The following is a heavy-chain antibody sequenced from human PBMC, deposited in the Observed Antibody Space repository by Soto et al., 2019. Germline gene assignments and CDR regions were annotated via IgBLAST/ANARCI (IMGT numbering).Heavy chain of an antibody. J-gene: IGHJ3*02. CDR3: GRLDCGGNCNSRVNLFDT. V-gene: IGHV1-18*01. Sequence: GASVKVSCKASGYTFTSYGISWVRQAPGQGLEWMGWISANNGNTNYAQKFQGRVTMTTDTSTSTAYMELRSLRSEDTAVYYCGRLDCGGNCNSRVNLFDTWAKGKMATV. D-gene: IGHD2-21*02. CDR2: ISANNGNT. CDR1: GYTFTSYG.